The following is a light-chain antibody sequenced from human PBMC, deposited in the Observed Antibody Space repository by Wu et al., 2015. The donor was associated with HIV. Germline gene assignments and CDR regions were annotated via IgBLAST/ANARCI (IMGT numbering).Light chain of an antibody. CDR2: AAS. CDR3: QQYHNYLYT. Sequence: DIQLTQSPSFLSASVGDRVTITCRASQGISSYLAWYQQKPGKAPKLLIYAASTLQSGVPSRFSGSGSGTEFTLTISSLQPDDFATYYCQQYHNYLYTFGQGTKLEIK. J-gene: IGKJ2*01. V-gene: IGKV1-9*01. CDR1: QGISSY.